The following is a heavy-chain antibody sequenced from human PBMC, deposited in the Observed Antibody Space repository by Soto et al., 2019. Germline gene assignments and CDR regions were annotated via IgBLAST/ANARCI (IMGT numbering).Heavy chain of an antibody. Sequence: TSETLSLTCAVSGYSIRNGYYWGWIRQPPGKGLEWIGTIYHSGSTYYNPSLKSRVTISVDASENHFSLKLSSVTAADTAVYSCARVGPYRAGDCYSPPPWGQGTLLTVSS. CDR2: IYHSGST. CDR3: ARVGPYRAGDCYSPPP. V-gene: IGHV4-38-2*01. J-gene: IGHJ5*02. CDR1: GYSIRNGYY. D-gene: IGHD2-21*02.